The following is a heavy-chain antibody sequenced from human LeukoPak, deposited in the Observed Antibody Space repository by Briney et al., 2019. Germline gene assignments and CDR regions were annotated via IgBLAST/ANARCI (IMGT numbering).Heavy chain of an antibody. CDR3: ARVAYSSSWYAEYFQH. J-gene: IGHJ1*01. D-gene: IGHD6-13*01. CDR2: IYSSGNT. CDR1: GGSIGSYY. Sequence: SETLSLTCTVSGGSIGSYYWTWIRQPAGKGLEWIGRIYSSGNTNYNPSLKSRVTMSVDTSKNQFSLKLSSVTAADTAVYYCARVAYSSSWYAEYFQHWGQGTLVTVSS. V-gene: IGHV4-4*07.